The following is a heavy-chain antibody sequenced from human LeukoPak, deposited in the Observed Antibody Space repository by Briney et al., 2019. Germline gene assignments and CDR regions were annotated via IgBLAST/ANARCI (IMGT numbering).Heavy chain of an antibody. Sequence: ASVKVSCKASGYTLTGYYMHWVRQAPGQGLEWMGWINPNSGGTNYAQKFQGRVTMTRDTSISTAYMELSRLRSDDTAVYYCARALEDIVVVVAGFDPWGQGTLVTVSS. CDR1: GYTLTGYY. V-gene: IGHV1-2*02. J-gene: IGHJ5*02. CDR3: ARALEDIVVVVAGFDP. D-gene: IGHD2-15*01. CDR2: INPNSGGT.